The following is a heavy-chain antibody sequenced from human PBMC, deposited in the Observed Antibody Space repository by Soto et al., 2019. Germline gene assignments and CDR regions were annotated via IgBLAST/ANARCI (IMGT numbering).Heavy chain of an antibody. V-gene: IGHV3-7*05. CDR3: ARAGGYSSQIY. J-gene: IGHJ4*02. Sequence: GGSLRLSCAASGFTFSGYWMSWVRQAPGKGLEWVANIKQDGSEKYYVDSVKGRFTISRDNAKNSLYLQMTSLRAEDTAVYYCARAGGYSSQIYWGQGTLVTVSS. CDR2: IKQDGSEK. CDR1: GFTFSGYW. D-gene: IGHD6-13*01.